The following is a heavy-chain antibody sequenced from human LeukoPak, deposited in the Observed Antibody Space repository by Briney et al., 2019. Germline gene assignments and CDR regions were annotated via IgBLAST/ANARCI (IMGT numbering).Heavy chain of an antibody. CDR3: ARQDYYDSSGYLTDAFDI. CDR2: IYPGDSDT. V-gene: IGHV5-51*01. CDR1: GYSFTSYW. Sequence: HGESLNISCKGSGYSFTSYWIGWVRQMPGKGLEWMGIIYPGDSDTSYSPSFQGQVTISADKSISTAYPQWSSLKASDTAMYYCARQDYYDSSGYLTDAFDIWGQGTMVTVSS. D-gene: IGHD3-22*01. J-gene: IGHJ3*02.